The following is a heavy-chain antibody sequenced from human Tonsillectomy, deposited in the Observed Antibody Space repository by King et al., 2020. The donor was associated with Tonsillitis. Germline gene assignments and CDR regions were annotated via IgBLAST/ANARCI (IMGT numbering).Heavy chain of an antibody. CDR2: ILHDGSSK. CDR1: GFTFSLSA. Sequence: VQLVESGGGVVQPGTSLRLSCAASGFTFSLSAMHWVRQAPGKGLEWVAVILHDGSSKYYADSVKGRFTISKDNSKNTLYLQMCSLRVEDTAVYYCARAGFSSTGYVAYCDYWGQGTPVTVSS. CDR3: ARAGFSSTGYVAYCDY. J-gene: IGHJ4*02. V-gene: IGHV3-30-3*01. D-gene: IGHD6-13*01.